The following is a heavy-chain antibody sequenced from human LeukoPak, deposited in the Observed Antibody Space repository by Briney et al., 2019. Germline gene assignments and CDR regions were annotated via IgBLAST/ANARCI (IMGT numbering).Heavy chain of an antibody. CDR1: GFSLSTSGMC. V-gene: IGHV2-70*11. CDR2: IDWDDDK. Sequence: SGPALVKPTQTLTLTCTFSGFSLSTSGMCVSWIRQPPGKALEWLARIDWDDDKYYSTSLKTRLTISKDTSKNQVVLTMTNMDPVDTGTYYCARTLGCRSSWSGYYFDYWGQGTLVTVSS. CDR3: ARTLGCRSSWSGYYFDY. D-gene: IGHD6-13*01. J-gene: IGHJ4*02.